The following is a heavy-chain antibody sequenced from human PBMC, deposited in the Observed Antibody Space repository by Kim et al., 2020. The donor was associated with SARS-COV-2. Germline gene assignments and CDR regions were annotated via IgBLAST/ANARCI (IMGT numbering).Heavy chain of an antibody. D-gene: IGHD3-9*01. CDR3: ASSWFWLFFPCCLDP. V-gene: IGHV4-39*01. J-gene: IGHJ5*02. CDR1: GGSITSISFY. CDR2: MYHTGSS. Sequence: SETLSLTCTVAGGSITSISFYWGWIRQTPGEKMEWIGSMYHTGSSYYNPSLKSRGTIFVDSFKNHFFLNVRSVTAADMAFYYCASSWFWLFFPCCLDPW.